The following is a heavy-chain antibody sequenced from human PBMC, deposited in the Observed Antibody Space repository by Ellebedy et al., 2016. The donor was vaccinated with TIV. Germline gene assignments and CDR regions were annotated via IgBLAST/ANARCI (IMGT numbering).Heavy chain of an antibody. Sequence: PGGSLRLSCRASGYSFTNYWISWVCQTPGKGLEWMGRIDPGNSYTDYSPSFQGHVTISVDESTSTAYLQWSRLKASETSIYYCATMGSVFGEFNFFAMDVWGQGTTVTAS. D-gene: IGHD3-10*02. CDR3: ATMGSVFGEFNFFAMDV. CDR1: GYSFTNYW. CDR2: IDPGNSYT. J-gene: IGHJ6*02. V-gene: IGHV5-10-1*01.